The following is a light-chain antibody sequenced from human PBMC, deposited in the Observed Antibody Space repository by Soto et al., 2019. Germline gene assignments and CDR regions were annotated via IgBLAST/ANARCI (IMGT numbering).Light chain of an antibody. Sequence: DIQLTQSPAFLSASSGDTSTIXXRASQNIDSYLDWYQQKPGKAPKLXIYVFSNMQSGVPSRFSGSGSGTDFTLTISSLQPEDFATYYCQQSYNTPRTFGPGTKVDIK. CDR2: VFS. CDR1: QNIDSY. V-gene: IGKV1-39*01. CDR3: QQSYNTPRT. J-gene: IGKJ1*01.